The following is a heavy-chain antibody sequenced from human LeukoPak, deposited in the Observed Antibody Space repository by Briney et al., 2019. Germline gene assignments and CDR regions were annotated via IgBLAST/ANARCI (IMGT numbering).Heavy chain of an antibody. Sequence: SVKVSCKASGGTFSSYAISWVRQAPGQGLEWMGGIIPILGTANYAQKFQGRVTITADESTSTAYMELSSLRSEDTAVYYCARVPYCSGGSCLLRGYYFDFWGQGTLVTVSS. D-gene: IGHD2-15*01. V-gene: IGHV1-69*01. J-gene: IGHJ4*02. CDR3: ARVPYCSGGSCLLRGYYFDF. CDR1: GGTFSSYA. CDR2: IIPILGTA.